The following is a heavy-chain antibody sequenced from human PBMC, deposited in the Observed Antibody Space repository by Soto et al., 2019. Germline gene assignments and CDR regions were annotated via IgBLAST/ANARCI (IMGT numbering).Heavy chain of an antibody. CDR2: INAGNGNT. CDR3: ARDQKKVGFDP. D-gene: IGHD2-15*01. Sequence: ASVKVSCKASGYTFTSYAMHWVRQAPGQRLEWMGWINAGNGNTKYSQNFQGRVTITRDTSASTAYMELSSLRSEDTAVYYCARDQKKVGFDPWGQGTLVTVSS. V-gene: IGHV1-3*01. CDR1: GYTFTSYA. J-gene: IGHJ5*02.